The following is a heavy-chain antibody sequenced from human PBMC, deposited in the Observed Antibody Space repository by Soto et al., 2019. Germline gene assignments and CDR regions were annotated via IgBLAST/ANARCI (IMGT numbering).Heavy chain of an antibody. Sequence: NPSETLSLTCAVYGGSFSGYYWSWIRQPPGKGLEWIGEINHSGSTNYNPSLKSRVTISVDTSKNQFSLKLSSVTAADTAVYYCAREWYYYEYYGMDVWGQGTTVTVSS. D-gene: IGHD2-8*01. CDR1: GGSFSGYY. J-gene: IGHJ6*02. V-gene: IGHV4-34*01. CDR2: INHSGST. CDR3: AREWYYYEYYGMDV.